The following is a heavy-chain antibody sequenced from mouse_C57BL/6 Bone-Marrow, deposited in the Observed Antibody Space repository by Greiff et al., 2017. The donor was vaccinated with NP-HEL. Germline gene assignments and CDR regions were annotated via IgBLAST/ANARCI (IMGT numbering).Heavy chain of an antibody. CDR3: ARHEDPLDGYYGPWFAY. CDR1: GYTFTEYT. D-gene: IGHD2-3*01. Sequence: QVQLQQSGAELVKPGASVKLSCKASGYTFTEYTIHWVKQRSGQGLEWLGWFYPGSGSIKYNEKFKDKATLTAAKSSSTVYMELSRLTSEDSAVYFCARHEDPLDGYYGPWFAYWGQGTLVTVSA. J-gene: IGHJ3*01. V-gene: IGHV1-62-2*01. CDR2: FYPGSGSI.